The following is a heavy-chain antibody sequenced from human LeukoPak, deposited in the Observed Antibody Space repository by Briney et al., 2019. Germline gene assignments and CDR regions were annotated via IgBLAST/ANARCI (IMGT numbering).Heavy chain of an antibody. CDR2: IIPILGIA. D-gene: IGHD3-22*01. Sequence: SVKVSCKASGGTFSSYAISWVRQAPGQGLEWMGRIIPILGIANYAQKFQGRVTITADKSTSTAYMELSSLRSEDTAVYYCARSITMIAGYFDYWGQGTLATVSS. J-gene: IGHJ4*02. CDR1: GGTFSSYA. V-gene: IGHV1-69*04. CDR3: ARSITMIAGYFDY.